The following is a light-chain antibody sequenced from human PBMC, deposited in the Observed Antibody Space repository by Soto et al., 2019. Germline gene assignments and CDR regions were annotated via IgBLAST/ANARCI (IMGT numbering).Light chain of an antibody. CDR3: SSYTSSSTYV. CDR2: EVS. Sequence: QCVLTQPASVSGSPGQSITISCTGTISDVGGYNYVSWYQQHPGKAPKLMIYEVSNRPSGVSNRFSGSKSGNTASLTISGLQAEDEADYYCSSYTSSSTYVFGTGTKVTVL. V-gene: IGLV2-14*01. J-gene: IGLJ1*01. CDR1: ISDVGGYNY.